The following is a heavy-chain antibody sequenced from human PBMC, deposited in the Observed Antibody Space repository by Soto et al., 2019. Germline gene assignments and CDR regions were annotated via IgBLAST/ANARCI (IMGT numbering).Heavy chain of an antibody. CDR2: IYHSGST. V-gene: IGHV4-38-2*01. Sequence: KSSETLSLTCAVSGYSISSGYYWGWIRQPPGKGLEWIGSIYHSGSTYYNPSLKSRVTISVDTSKNQFSLKLSSVTAADTAVYYCARVEAIWFGDPWGQGTLVTVSS. CDR3: ARVEAIWFGDP. D-gene: IGHD3-10*01. CDR1: GYSISSGYY. J-gene: IGHJ5*02.